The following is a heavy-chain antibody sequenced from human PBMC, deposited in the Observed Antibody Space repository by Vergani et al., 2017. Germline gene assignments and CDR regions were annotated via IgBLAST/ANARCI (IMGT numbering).Heavy chain of an antibody. CDR1: GYTFSSYA. Sequence: QVQLVQSGSELKKPGASVKVSCKASGYTFSSYAISWVRQAPGQGLEWMGGIIPIFGTANYAQKFQGRVTITADESTSTAYMELSSLRSEDTAVYYCARGEQLWFGELPKYWGQGTLVTVSS. J-gene: IGHJ4*02. CDR3: ARGEQLWFGELPKY. V-gene: IGHV1-69*01. D-gene: IGHD3-10*01. CDR2: IIPIFGTA.